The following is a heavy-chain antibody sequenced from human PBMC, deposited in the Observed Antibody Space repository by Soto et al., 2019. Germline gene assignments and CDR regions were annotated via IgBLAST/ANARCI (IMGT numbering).Heavy chain of an antibody. CDR1: GYSFTSYW. CDR3: ARQVGYCSSTSCYMDYCGMDV. CDR2: IYPGDSDT. Sequence: PGESLKISCKGSGYSFTSYWIGWVRQMPGKGLEWMGIIYPGDSDTRYSPSFQGQVTISADKSISTAYLQWSSLKASDTAMYYCARQVGYCSSTSCYMDYCGMDVWGQGTTVTVSS. J-gene: IGHJ6*02. V-gene: IGHV5-51*01. D-gene: IGHD2-2*02.